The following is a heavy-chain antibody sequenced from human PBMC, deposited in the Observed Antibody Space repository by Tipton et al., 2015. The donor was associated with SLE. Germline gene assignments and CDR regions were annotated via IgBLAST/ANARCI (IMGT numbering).Heavy chain of an antibody. D-gene: IGHD2-2*01. J-gene: IGHJ4*02. V-gene: IGHV4-61*09. CDR3: ARADGPEDY. Sequence: TLSLTCTVSGGSISSGSYYWSWIRQPAGRGLEWIGYIYISGSTNYNPSLKSRVTISVDTSKNQFSLKLSSVTAADTAVYYCARADGPEDYWGQGTLVTVSS. CDR2: IYISGST. CDR1: GGSISSGSYY.